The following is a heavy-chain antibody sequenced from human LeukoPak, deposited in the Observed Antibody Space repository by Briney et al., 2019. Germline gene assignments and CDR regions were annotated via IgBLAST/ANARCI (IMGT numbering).Heavy chain of an antibody. CDR3: ARPRLEYCSGGSCFDAFDI. Sequence: TGGSLRLSCAASGFTFSSYGMHWVRQAPGKGLEWVAVISYDGSNRYYADSVKGRFTISRDTSKNTLFLQMNSLTAEDTAIYSCARPRLEYCSGGSCFDAFDIWGQGTMVTVSS. CDR1: GFTFSSYG. V-gene: IGHV3-30*03. D-gene: IGHD2-15*01. CDR2: ISYDGSNR. J-gene: IGHJ3*02.